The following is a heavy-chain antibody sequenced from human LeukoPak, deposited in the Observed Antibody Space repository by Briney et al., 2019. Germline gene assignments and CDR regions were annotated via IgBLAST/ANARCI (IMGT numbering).Heavy chain of an antibody. CDR1: GFTFSSYG. Sequence: GGSLRLSCAASGFTFSSYGMHWVRQAPGKGLYWVAFIRYDGGNKYYADSVKGRFTISRDNSKNTLYLQMNSLRAEDTAVYYCAKDGAIAAAGTYYYYMDVWGKGTTVTVSS. CDR3: AKDGAIAAAGTYYYYMDV. V-gene: IGHV3-30*02. J-gene: IGHJ6*03. D-gene: IGHD6-13*01. CDR2: IRYDGGNK.